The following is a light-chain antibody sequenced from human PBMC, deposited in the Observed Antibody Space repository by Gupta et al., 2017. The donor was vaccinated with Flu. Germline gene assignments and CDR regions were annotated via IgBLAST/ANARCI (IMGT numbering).Light chain of an antibody. J-gene: IGKJ1*01. CDR2: GAS. CDR1: QSVSSN. Sequence: EIVMTQSPATLSLSPGEGVTLSCRASQSVSSNLAWYQQRPGQAPRLVLYGASMRATDIPARISGGGSGTEFTLTISSLQSEDFAIYHCQQYHNRPWTFGQGTRVEIK. CDR3: QQYHNRPWT. V-gene: IGKV3-15*01.